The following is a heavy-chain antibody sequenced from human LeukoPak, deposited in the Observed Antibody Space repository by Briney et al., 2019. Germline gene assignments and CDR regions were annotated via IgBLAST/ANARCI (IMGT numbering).Heavy chain of an antibody. CDR1: GFTFSSYG. CDR2: ISYDGSNK. CDR3: ARGSSGVRGVEPDWFDP. V-gene: IGHV3-30*03. Sequence: PGRSLRLSCAASGFTFSSYGMHWVRQAPGKGLEWVAVISYDGSNKYYADSVKGRFTISRDNSKNTLYLQMNSLRAEDTAVYYCARGSSGVRGVEPDWFDPWGQGTLVTVSS. D-gene: IGHD3-10*01. J-gene: IGHJ5*02.